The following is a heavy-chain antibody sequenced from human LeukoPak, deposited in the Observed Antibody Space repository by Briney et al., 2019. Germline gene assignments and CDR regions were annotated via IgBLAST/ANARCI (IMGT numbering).Heavy chain of an antibody. V-gene: IGHV3-30*02. Sequence: PGGSLRLSCAASGFTFSSYGMHWARQAPGKGLEWVVFIRYDGSNKYYADSVKGRFTISRDNSKNTLYLQMNSLRAEDTAVYYCAKDLEGSGWYYFDYWGQGTLVTVSS. J-gene: IGHJ4*02. CDR1: GFTFSSYG. CDR3: AKDLEGSGWYYFDY. CDR2: IRYDGSNK. D-gene: IGHD6-19*01.